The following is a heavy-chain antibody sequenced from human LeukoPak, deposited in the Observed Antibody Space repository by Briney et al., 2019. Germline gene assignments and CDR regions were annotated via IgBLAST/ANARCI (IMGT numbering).Heavy chain of an antibody. J-gene: IGHJ5*02. Sequence: PGGSLRLSCAASGFTFSSYSMNWVRQAPGRGVEWVSSISSSSSYIYYADSVKGRFTISRDNAKNSLYLQMNSLRAEDTAVYYCARGHQPRFDPWGQGTLVTVSS. CDR3: ARGHQPRFDP. D-gene: IGHD2-2*01. V-gene: IGHV3-21*01. CDR2: ISSSSSYI. CDR1: GFTFSSYS.